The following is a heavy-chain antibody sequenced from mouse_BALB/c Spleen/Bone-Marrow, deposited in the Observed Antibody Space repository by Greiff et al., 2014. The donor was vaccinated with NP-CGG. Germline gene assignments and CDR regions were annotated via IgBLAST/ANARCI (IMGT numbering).Heavy chain of an antibody. V-gene: IGHV7-3*02. D-gene: IGHD5-1*01. J-gene: IGHJ2*01. CDR3: ARDYSGYFDF. CDR2: IRNKPNGYTT. Sequence: EVPVVASGGGLVQPGGSLRLSCTTSGFTFTDYFMTWVRQPPRKALEWLGFIRNKPNGYTTEYNPSVKGRFTISRDNSQGILYLQMNTLRAEDSAIYYCARDYSGYFDFWGQGTTLTVSS. CDR1: GFTFTDYF.